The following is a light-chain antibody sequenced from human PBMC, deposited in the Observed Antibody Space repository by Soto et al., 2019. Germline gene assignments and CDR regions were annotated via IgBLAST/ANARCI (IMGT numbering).Light chain of an antibody. CDR2: GAS. J-gene: IGKJ1*01. CDR3: QQYDRSPWT. CDR1: QSVSSSF. V-gene: IGKV3-20*01. Sequence: EIVLTQSPGTLSLSPGERATLSCRASQSVSSSFLAWYQQKPGQAPRLLIYGASSRATGIPDRFSGGGSGTDFTLAISRLEPEDFAVYYCQQYDRSPWTFGQGTKLEIK.